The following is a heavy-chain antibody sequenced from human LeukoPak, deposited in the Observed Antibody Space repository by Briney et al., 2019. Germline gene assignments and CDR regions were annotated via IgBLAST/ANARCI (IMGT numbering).Heavy chain of an antibody. D-gene: IGHD2-21*02. Sequence: SETLSLTCTVSGXSISSYYWSWIRQPPGKGQEWIGYIYYSGSTNYNPSLKSRVTISVDTSRNQFSLKLSSVTAADTAVYYCARAGTAKYYYYGMDVWGQGTTVTVSS. CDR3: ARAGTAKYYYYGMDV. CDR1: GXSISSYY. CDR2: IYYSGST. J-gene: IGHJ6*02. V-gene: IGHV4-59*01.